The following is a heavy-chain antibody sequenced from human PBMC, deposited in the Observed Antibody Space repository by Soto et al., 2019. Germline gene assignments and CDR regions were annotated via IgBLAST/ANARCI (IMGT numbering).Heavy chain of an antibody. J-gene: IGHJ6*02. V-gene: IGHV3-11*01. Sequence: QVQLVESGGGLVKPGGSLRLSCAASGFTFSDYYMSWIRQAPGKGLEWVSYISSSGSTIYYADSVKGRFTISRDNAKISLYMQMNSLRAEDTAVYYCARLDGNDYDSSGYYYYYYGMDVWGQGTTVTVSS. CDR3: ARLDGNDYDSSGYYYYYYGMDV. CDR2: ISSSGSTI. D-gene: IGHD3-22*01. CDR1: GFTFSDYY.